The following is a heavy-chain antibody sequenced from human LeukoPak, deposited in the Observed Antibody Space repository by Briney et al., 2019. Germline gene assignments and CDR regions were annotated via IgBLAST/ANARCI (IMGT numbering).Heavy chain of an antibody. CDR3: ARVHPRFLEWSDAFDI. D-gene: IGHD3-3*01. Sequence: KSSETLSLTCTVSGGSISSYYWSWIRQPPGKGLEWIGYIYYSGSTNYNPSFKSRVTISVDTSKNQFSLKLSSVTAADTAVYYCARVHPRFLEWSDAFDIWGQGTMVTVSS. CDR2: IYYSGST. J-gene: IGHJ3*02. V-gene: IGHV4-59*01. CDR1: GGSISSYY.